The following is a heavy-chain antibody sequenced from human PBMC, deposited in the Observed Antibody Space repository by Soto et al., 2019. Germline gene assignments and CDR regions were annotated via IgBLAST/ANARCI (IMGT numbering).Heavy chain of an antibody. CDR3: ARGRSGGPRFDL. Sequence: SETLSLTCAVYGEYFSGYYSSWIRQPPGKGLEWIGEINQSGTTNCNPSLKSRVTKSVDTSKNQFSLELSSVTAADTAVYYCARGRSGGPRFDLWGQGTLSPSPQ. CDR1: GEYFSGYY. V-gene: IGHV4-34*01. CDR2: INQSGTT. D-gene: IGHD2-15*01. J-gene: IGHJ5*02.